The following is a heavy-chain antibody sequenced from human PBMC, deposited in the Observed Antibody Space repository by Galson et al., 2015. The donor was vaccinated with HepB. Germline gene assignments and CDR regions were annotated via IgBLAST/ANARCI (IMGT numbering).Heavy chain of an antibody. V-gene: IGHV3-30-3*01. CDR3: ARDGPTDYGDYVGSFDY. Sequence: SLRLSCAASGFTFSSYAMRWVRQAPGKGLEWVAVISYDGSNKYYADSVKGRFTISRDNSKNTLYLQMNSLRAEDTAVYYCARDGPTDYGDYVGSFDYWGQGTLVTVSS. J-gene: IGHJ4*02. CDR2: ISYDGSNK. D-gene: IGHD4-17*01. CDR1: GFTFSSYA.